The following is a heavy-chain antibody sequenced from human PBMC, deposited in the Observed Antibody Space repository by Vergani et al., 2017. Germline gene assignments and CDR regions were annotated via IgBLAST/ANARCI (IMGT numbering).Heavy chain of an antibody. CDR3: ARGNPYVDFDI. V-gene: IGHV4-59*08. D-gene: IGHD3-16*01. CDR1: GGFMPGFY. Sequence: QVQLQESGPGVVKPSETLSLTCSVSGGFMPGFYWSWIRQSPGKRLEWIGYIYNTGTLKYNPSLKSRVTISIDTSKNQFSLNLTSVTATDTAIYFCARGNPYVDFDIWGQGTMITVSS. J-gene: IGHJ3*02. CDR2: IYNTGTL.